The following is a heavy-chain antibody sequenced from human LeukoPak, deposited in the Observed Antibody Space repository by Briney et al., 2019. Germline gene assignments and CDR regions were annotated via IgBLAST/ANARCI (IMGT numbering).Heavy chain of an antibody. CDR1: GFTFSSYS. CDR3: ARVTMVRGVIIDWFDP. CDR2: ISSSSSYI. Sequence: GGSLRLSGAASGFTFSSYSMNWVRQAPGKGLEWVSSISSSSSYIYYADSVKGRFTISRDNAKNSLYLQMNSLRAEDTAVYYCARVTMVRGVIIDWFDPWGQGTLVTVSS. J-gene: IGHJ5*02. D-gene: IGHD3-10*01. V-gene: IGHV3-21*01.